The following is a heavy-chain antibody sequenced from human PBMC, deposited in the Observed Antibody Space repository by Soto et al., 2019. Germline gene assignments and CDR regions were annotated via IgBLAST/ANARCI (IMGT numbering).Heavy chain of an antibody. D-gene: IGHD6-13*01. CDR3: ARWGIAAGDY. CDR2: IWYDGSNK. Sequence: QVQLVESVGGVVQPGRSLRLSCAASGFTFSSYGMHWVRQAPGKGLARVAVIWYDGSNKYYADSVKGRFTISRDNSKNTLYLQMNSLRAEDTAVDYCARWGIAAGDYWGQGTLVTVSS. V-gene: IGHV3-33*01. J-gene: IGHJ4*02. CDR1: GFTFSSYG.